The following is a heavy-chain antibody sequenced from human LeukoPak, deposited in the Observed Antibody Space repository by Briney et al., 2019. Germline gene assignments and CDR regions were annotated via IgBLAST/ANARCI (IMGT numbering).Heavy chain of an antibody. CDR3: ARALSGSYYDYFDY. Sequence: GGSLRLSCAASGFTFSTYSMNWVRQAPGKGLEWDSCISSGSSYTYYVDSVKGRFTISRDNAKNSLYLQMNSLRAEDTAVYYCARALSGSYYDYFDYWGQGTLVTASS. V-gene: IGHV3-21*01. D-gene: IGHD1-26*01. J-gene: IGHJ4*02. CDR1: GFTFSTYS. CDR2: ISSGSSYT.